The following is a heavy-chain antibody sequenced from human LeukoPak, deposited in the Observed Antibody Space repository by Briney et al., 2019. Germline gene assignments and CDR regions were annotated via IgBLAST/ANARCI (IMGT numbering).Heavy chain of an antibody. CDR1: GFTFSSYS. Sequence: GGSLRLSCAASGFTFSSYSMNWVRQAPGKGLERVSYISSSSGTIYYADSVKGRFTISRDNAKNSLYPQMNSLRDEDTAVYYCARGSIAFDLWGQGTMVTVSS. CDR3: ARGSIAFDL. CDR2: ISSSSGTI. J-gene: IGHJ3*01. D-gene: IGHD2/OR15-2a*01. V-gene: IGHV3-48*02.